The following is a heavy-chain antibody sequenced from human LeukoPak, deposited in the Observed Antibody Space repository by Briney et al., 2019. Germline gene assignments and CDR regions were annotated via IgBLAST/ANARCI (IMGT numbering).Heavy chain of an antibody. J-gene: IGHJ4*02. D-gene: IGHD6-13*01. CDR3: ARGPPISSVAAAAKSSGYFDY. CDR2: INSDGSST. CDR1: GFTFSSYW. V-gene: IGHV3-74*01. Sequence: GGSLRLSCAASGFTFSSYWMHWVRQAPRKGLVWVSRINSDGSSTSYADSVKGRFTISRDNAKNTLYLQMNSLRAEDTAVYYCARGPPISSVAAAAKSSGYFDYWGQGTLVTVSS.